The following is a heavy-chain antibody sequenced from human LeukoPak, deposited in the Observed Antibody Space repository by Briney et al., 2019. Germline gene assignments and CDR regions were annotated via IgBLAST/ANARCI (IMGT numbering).Heavy chain of an antibody. V-gene: IGHV3-48*01. CDR3: ANILCGYCSGGSMDY. D-gene: IGHD2-15*01. Sequence: QPRGSLRLSCAASGFTFSNSGMNWVRQAPGKGLEWVSYISSSSSTIYYADSVKGRFTISRDNSKNTLYLQMNSLRAEDTAVYYCANILCGYCSGGSMDYWGQGTLVTVSS. J-gene: IGHJ4*02. CDR1: GFTFSNSG. CDR2: ISSSSSTI.